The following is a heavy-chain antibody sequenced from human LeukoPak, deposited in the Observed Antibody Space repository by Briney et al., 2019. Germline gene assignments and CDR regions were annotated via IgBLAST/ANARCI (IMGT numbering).Heavy chain of an antibody. CDR2: ISSGGDRA. V-gene: IGHV3-23*01. D-gene: IGHD6-25*01. CDR3: AKDRVAAATGYEFD. J-gene: IGHJ3*02. CDR1: GSTISSYS. Sequence: GGSLSLACSGSGSTISSYSMTWVRQAPGKGLEWVSTISSGGDRAYYADSVKGRFTISRDNSRDTLYLQMHSLRAEDAALYSCAKDRVAAATGYEFD.